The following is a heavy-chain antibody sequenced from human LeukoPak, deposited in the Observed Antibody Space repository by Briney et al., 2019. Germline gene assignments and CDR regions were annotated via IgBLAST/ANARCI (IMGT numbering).Heavy chain of an antibody. D-gene: IGHD3-22*01. V-gene: IGHV1-2*02. J-gene: IGHJ4*02. CDR1: GGTFSSYA. Sequence: GASVKVSCKASGGTFSSYAISWVRQAPGQGLEWMGWINPNSGGTNYAQKFQGRVTMTRDTSISTAYMELSRLRSDDTAVYYCARAGNYYDSSGYFCYWGQGTLVTVSS. CDR2: INPNSGGT. CDR3: ARAGNYYDSSGYFCY.